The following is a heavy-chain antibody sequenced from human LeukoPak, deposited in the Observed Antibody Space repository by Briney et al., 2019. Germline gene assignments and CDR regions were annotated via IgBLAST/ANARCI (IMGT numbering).Heavy chain of an antibody. J-gene: IGHJ4*02. V-gene: IGHV3-23*01. Sequence: GGPLRLSCVASGFTFSTYAMSWVRQAPGKGLEWVSGISAGAGSTYYADSVKGRFTISRDNSKNTLYLQMNSLRAEDTAVYYCAKQHDDYVWCFDYWGQGTLVAVSS. CDR2: ISAGAGST. D-gene: IGHD3-16*01. CDR3: AKQHDDYVWCFDY. CDR1: GFTFSTYA.